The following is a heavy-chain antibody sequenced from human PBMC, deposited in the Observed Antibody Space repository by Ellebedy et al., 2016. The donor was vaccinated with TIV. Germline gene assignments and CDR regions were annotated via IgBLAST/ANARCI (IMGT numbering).Heavy chain of an antibody. CDR2: ISNTGSRT. CDR1: GFTFSSYA. CDR3: AKDQVGGDGGWVFDI. Sequence: PGGSLRLSCAASGFTFSSYAMSWVRQAPGKGLEWVSTISNTGSRTYYADSVEGRFIISRDNSKKTLYLQMNSLRAEDTAIYYCAKDQVGGDGGWVFDIWGQGTMVTVSS. V-gene: IGHV3-23*01. D-gene: IGHD3-16*01. J-gene: IGHJ3*02.